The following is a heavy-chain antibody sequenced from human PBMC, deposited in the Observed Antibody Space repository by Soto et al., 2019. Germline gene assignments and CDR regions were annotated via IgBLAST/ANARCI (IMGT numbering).Heavy chain of an antibody. CDR3: ARAVAGRAGYYYYYMDV. Sequence: PSETLSLTCTVSGGSISSSSYYWGWIRQPPGKGLEWIGSIYYSGSTYYNPSLKSRVTISVDTSKNQFSLKLSSVTAADTAAYYCARAVAGRAGYYYYYMDVWGKGTTVTVSS. J-gene: IGHJ6*03. CDR1: GGSISSSSYY. D-gene: IGHD6-19*01. V-gene: IGHV4-39*01. CDR2: IYYSGST.